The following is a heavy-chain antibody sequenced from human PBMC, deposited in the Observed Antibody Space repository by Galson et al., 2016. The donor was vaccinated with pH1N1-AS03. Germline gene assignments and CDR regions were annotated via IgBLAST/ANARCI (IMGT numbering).Heavy chain of an antibody. CDR1: GYTFRTYW. V-gene: IGHV5-51*03. Sequence: QSGAEVTKPGESLKISCKGSGYTFRTYWIGWVRQMPGKGLEWMGIIYPGDSDTRYSPSFQGQVTISVDESISTAYLQWSRLKVSDTAMYYCVRRGYCSGSSCYELDYWGQGTLVHVSS. CDR3: VRRGYCSGSSCYELDY. CDR2: IYPGDSDT. J-gene: IGHJ4*02. D-gene: IGHD2-2*01.